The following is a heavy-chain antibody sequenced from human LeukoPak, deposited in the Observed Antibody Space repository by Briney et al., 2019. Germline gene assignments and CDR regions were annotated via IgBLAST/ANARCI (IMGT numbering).Heavy chain of an antibody. CDR3: ARHQRGNSDAFDI. CDR1: AYSISSGYY. J-gene: IGHJ3*02. Sequence: SETLSLTCTVSAYSISSGYYWGWIRQPPGRGLECIGSIYHSGSTYYNPSLKSRVTISVDTSKNQFSLKLSSVTAADTAVYYCARHQRGNSDAFDIWGQGTMVTVSS. CDR2: IYHSGST. D-gene: IGHD4-23*01. V-gene: IGHV4-38-2*02.